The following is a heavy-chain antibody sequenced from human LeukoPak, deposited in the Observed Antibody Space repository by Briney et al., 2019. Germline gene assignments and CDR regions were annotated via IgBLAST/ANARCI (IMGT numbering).Heavy chain of an antibody. CDR2: IIPILGIA. CDR1: GGTFSSYA. Sequence: GASVKVSCKASGGTFSSYAISWVRQAPGQGLEWMGRIIPILGIANYAQKFQGRVTITADKSTSTAYMELSSLRSEDTAVYYCARESQQLVRWFDPWGQGTLVTVSS. V-gene: IGHV1-69*04. D-gene: IGHD6-13*01. J-gene: IGHJ5*02. CDR3: ARESQQLVRWFDP.